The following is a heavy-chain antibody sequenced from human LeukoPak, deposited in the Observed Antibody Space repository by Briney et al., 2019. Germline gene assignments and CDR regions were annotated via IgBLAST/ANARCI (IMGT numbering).Heavy chain of an antibody. CDR3: ARASSKQLAGYLPDGFDI. V-gene: IGHV3-21*01. Sequence: NSGGSLRLSCAAPGFTFSSYSMNWVRQAPGKGLEWVSSISSSGTYVYYADSVKGRFTISRDNAKNSLSLQMNSLRADDAAVYYCARASSKQLAGYLPDGFDIWGQGTMVTVSS. CDR1: GFTFSSYS. J-gene: IGHJ3*02. CDR2: ISSSGTYV. D-gene: IGHD3-9*01.